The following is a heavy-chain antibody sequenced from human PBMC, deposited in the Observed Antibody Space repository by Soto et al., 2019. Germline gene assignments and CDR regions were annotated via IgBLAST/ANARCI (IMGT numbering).Heavy chain of an antibody. CDR2: ISPYNGNT. J-gene: IGHJ4*02. Sequence: QVQLVQSGAEVKKPGASVKVSCKASGYTFTSYGISWVRQAPGQGLEWMGWISPYNGNTNYAQKLQGRVTMTTDTXXSXAXXELRSLRSDDTAVYYCARDPSTYHYGSGSHYPNDYWGQGTLVTVSS. D-gene: IGHD3-10*01. V-gene: IGHV1-18*01. CDR1: GYTFTSYG. CDR3: ARDPSTYHYGSGSHYPNDY.